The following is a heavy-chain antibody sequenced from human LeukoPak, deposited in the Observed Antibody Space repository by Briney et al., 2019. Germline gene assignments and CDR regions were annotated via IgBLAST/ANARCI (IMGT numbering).Heavy chain of an antibody. CDR1: GFTFSSYA. CDR2: ISYDGSNK. Sequence: PGRSLRLSCAASGFTFSSYAMHWVRQAPGKGLEWVAVISYDGSNKYYADSVKGRFTISRDNYKNTLYLQMNSLRAEDTAVYYCARALGYCSSTSCPLDYWGQGTLVTVSS. J-gene: IGHJ4*02. CDR3: ARALGYCSSTSCPLDY. V-gene: IGHV3-30*04. D-gene: IGHD2-2*01.